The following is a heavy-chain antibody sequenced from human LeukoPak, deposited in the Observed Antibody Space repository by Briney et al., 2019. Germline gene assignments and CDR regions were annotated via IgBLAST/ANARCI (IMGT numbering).Heavy chain of an antibody. CDR3: AKDSRRRIAVAGPFDY. J-gene: IGHJ4*02. CDR2: ISGSGGST. Sequence: GGPLRLSCAASGFTFSSYAMSWVRQAPGKGLEWVSAISGSGGSTYYADSVKGRFTISRDNSKNTLYLQMNSLRAEDTAVYYCAKDSRRRIAVAGPFDYWGQGTLVTVSS. D-gene: IGHD6-19*01. CDR1: GFTFSSYA. V-gene: IGHV3-23*01.